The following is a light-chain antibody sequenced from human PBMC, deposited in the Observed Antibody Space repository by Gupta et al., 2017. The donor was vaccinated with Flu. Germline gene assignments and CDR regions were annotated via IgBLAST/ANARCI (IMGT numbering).Light chain of an antibody. Sequence: DIQMTQSPSTVSASVGDRVSITCRASQHINSWLAWYQKKPGQAPKVLIYAASSLQSGVPSRFSGSGYGTDFTLTISSLQPGDFATYFCLQANSFPLSFGGGTKVEMK. CDR2: AAS. V-gene: IGKV1-12*01. J-gene: IGKJ4*01. CDR1: QHINSW. CDR3: LQANSFPLS.